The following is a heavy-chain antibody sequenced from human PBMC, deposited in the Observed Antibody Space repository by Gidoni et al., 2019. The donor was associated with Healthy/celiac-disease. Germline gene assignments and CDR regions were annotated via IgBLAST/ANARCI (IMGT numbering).Heavy chain of an antibody. J-gene: IGHJ6*03. CDR2: IKQDGSEK. D-gene: IGHD1-7*01. V-gene: IGHV3-7*01. CDR3: ARVLWNYVDYYYYYMDV. Sequence: EVQLVESGGGLVQPGGSLRLSCAASGFTFSSYWMSWVRQAPGKGLEWVANIKQDGSEKYYVDSVKGRFTISRDNAKNSLYLQMNSLRAEDTAVYYCARVLWNYVDYYYYYMDVWGKGTTVTVSS. CDR1: GFTFSSYW.